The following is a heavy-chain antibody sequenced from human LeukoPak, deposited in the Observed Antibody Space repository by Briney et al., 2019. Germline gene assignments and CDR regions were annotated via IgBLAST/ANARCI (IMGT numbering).Heavy chain of an antibody. V-gene: IGHV3-7*01. Sequence: PGGSLRLSCAASGFTFSSYWMSWVRQAPGTGMEWVANIKQDGSEKYYVDSVKGRFTISRDNAKNSLYLQMNSLRAEDTAVYYCVREFYDSSGYGYWYFELSGRGTLVTVSS. D-gene: IGHD3-22*01. CDR1: GFTFSSYW. CDR2: IKQDGSEK. CDR3: VREFYDSSGYGYWYFEL. J-gene: IGHJ2*01.